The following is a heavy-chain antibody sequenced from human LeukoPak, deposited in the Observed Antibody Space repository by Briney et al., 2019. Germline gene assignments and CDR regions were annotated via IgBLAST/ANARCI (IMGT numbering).Heavy chain of an antibody. CDR1: GFTLSSFW. CDR2: MKQDGTEK. J-gene: IGHJ4*02. V-gene: IGHV3-7*05. CDR3: ATIKVRANNYDTDGFEY. Sequence: GGSLRLSCAASGFTLSSFWMSWVRQAPGKGLEWVANMKQDGTEKYYADSVKGRFTISRDNAKNSLYLQMNSLRAEDTAVYYCATIKVRANNYDTDGFEYWGQGTLVTVSS. D-gene: IGHD3-10*01.